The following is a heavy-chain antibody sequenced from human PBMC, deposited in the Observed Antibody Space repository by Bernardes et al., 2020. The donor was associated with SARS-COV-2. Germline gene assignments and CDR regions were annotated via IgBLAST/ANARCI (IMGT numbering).Heavy chain of an antibody. J-gene: IGHJ3*02. Sequence: LVKPTQTLTLTCTFSGFSLSTSGLCVSWIRQPPGKALEWLALIDWDDVKYYSTSLKTRLTISKDTSENQVVLTMTNMDPVDTATYYCAQIRLFYGDAFVIWGKTTIDNVSS. V-gene: IGHV2-70*01. CDR3: AQIRLFYGDAFVI. D-gene: IGHD4-17*01. CDR2: IDWDDVK. CDR1: GFSLSTSGLC.